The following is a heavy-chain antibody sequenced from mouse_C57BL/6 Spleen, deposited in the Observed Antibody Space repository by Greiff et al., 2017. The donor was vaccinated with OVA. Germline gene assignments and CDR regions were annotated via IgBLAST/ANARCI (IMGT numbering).Heavy chain of an antibody. Sequence: EVQLQQSGPELVKPGASVKIPCKASGYTFTDYNMDWVKQSHGKSLEWIGDINPNNGGTIYNQKFKGKATLTVDKSSSTAYMELRSLTSEDTAVYYCARSIRGFITTVVATEYYAMDYWGQGTSVTVSS. CDR1: GYTFTDYN. D-gene: IGHD1-1*01. CDR2: INPNNGGT. J-gene: IGHJ4*01. V-gene: IGHV1-18*01. CDR3: ARSIRGFITTVVATEYYAMDY.